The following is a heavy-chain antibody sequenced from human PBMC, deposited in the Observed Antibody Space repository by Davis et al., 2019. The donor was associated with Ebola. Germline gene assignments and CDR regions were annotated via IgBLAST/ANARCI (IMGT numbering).Heavy chain of an antibody. CDR2: IYHSGST. V-gene: IGHV4-30-2*05. Sequence: LRLSSAVSCGSLSSGGYPWSWIRQPPGKGLEWIGYIYHSGSTYYNPSLKSRVTISVDTSKNQFSLKLSSVTAADTAVYYCASYSGSFTMDYWGQGTLVTVSS. CDR1: CGSLSSGGYP. CDR3: ASYSGSFTMDY. D-gene: IGHD1-26*01. J-gene: IGHJ4*02.